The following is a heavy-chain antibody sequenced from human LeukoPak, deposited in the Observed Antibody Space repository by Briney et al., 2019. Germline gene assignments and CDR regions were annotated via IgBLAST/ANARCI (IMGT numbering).Heavy chain of an antibody. CDR3: ARGYRYYYDSSGYYYES. Sequence: ASVKVSCKASGYTFTSYDINWVRQATGQGLEWMGWMNPNSGNTGYAQKFQGRVTMTRNTSISTAYMELSSLRSEDTAVYYCARGYRYYYDSSGYYYESWGQGTLVTVSS. D-gene: IGHD3-22*01. V-gene: IGHV1-8*01. CDR1: GYTFTSYD. J-gene: IGHJ5*02. CDR2: MNPNSGNT.